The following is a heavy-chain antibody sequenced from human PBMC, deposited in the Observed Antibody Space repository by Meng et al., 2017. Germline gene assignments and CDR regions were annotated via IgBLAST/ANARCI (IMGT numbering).Heavy chain of an antibody. CDR2: ISGDGSIT. CDR3: LDEAPRSDY. D-gene: IGHD1-1*01. J-gene: IGHJ4*02. V-gene: IGHV3-74*01. CDR1: GFTFNNYW. Sequence: VQLVESGGGLAQPGGSLRLSCAASGFTFNNYWMHWVRQVPGKGLVWVSRISGDGSITNYADSVKGRFTISRDNAKNTLYLQMNSLRPEDTAVYYCLDEAPRSDYWGQGSLVTVSS.